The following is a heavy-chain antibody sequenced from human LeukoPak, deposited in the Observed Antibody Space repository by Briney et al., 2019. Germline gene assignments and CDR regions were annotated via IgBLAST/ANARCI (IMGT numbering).Heavy chain of an antibody. CDR2: IIPIFGTA. J-gene: IGHJ4*02. CDR1: GGTFSSYA. CDR3: AREWGLESSGYYYAY. V-gene: IGHV1-69*13. D-gene: IGHD3-22*01. Sequence: ASVKVSCKASGGTFSSYAISWVRQAPGQGLEWMGGIIPIFGTANFAQKFQGRVSITADGSTSTAFMELSSLRSEDTAVYYCAREWGLESSGYYYAYWGQGTLVTVSS.